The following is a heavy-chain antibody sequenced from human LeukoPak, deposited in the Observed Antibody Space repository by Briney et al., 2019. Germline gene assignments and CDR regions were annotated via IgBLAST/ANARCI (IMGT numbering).Heavy chain of an antibody. J-gene: IGHJ4*02. CDR2: IYYSGST. V-gene: IGHV4-59*01. D-gene: IGHD2/OR15-2a*01. CDR3: ARGRVSSSTWYSTYYYFFYMDF. CDR1: GGSISNKY. Sequence: SETLSLTCTVSGGSISNKYWSWIRQPPGKGLEWIGCIYYSGSTNYNPSLKSRVTILVDTSKNQFSLKLSSVTAADTAVYFCARGRVSSSTWYSTYYYFFYMDFWGQGTLVTVSS.